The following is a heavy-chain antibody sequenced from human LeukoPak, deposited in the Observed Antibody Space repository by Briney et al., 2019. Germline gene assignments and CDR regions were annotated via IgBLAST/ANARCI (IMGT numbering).Heavy chain of an antibody. Sequence: GASVKVSCKASGYTFTSYGISWVRQAPGQGLEWMGWISGYNGKTKYAQKLQGRVTMTTDTSTSTVYMELRSLRSDDTAVYYCARDYYGSGSLGGLVDYWGQGTLVTVSS. CDR3: ARDYYGSGSLGGLVDY. CDR1: GYTFTSYG. D-gene: IGHD3-10*01. V-gene: IGHV1-18*01. J-gene: IGHJ4*02. CDR2: ISGYNGKT.